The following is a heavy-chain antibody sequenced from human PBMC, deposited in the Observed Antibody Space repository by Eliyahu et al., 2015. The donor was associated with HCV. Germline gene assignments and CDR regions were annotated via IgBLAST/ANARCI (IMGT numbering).Heavy chain of an antibody. D-gene: IGHD1-26*01. CDR3: ARGHPGPLYRFYYYYYYGMDV. V-gene: IGHV4-34*01. CDR2: INHSGST. Sequence: QVQLQQWGAGLLKPSETLSLTCAVYGGSFSGYYWSWIRQPPGKGLEWIGEINHSGSTNYNPSLKSRVTISVDTSKNQFSLKLSSVTAADTAVYYCARGHPGPLYRFYYYYYYGMDVWGQGTTVTVSS. J-gene: IGHJ6*02. CDR1: GGSFSGYY.